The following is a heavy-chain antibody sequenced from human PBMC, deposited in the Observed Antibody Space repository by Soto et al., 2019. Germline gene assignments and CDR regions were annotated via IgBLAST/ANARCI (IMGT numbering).Heavy chain of an antibody. V-gene: IGHV1-3*01. CDR3: ASERVKGSGSPSRYYYGMDV. J-gene: IGHJ6*02. Sequence: ASVKVSCKASGYTFISYAMHWVRKAPGQRLEWMGWINAGNGNKKYSQKFQGRVTITRDTSASTAYMELSSLRSEDTAVYYCASERVKGSGSPSRYYYGMDVWGQGTTVTVSS. CDR1: GYTFISYA. CDR2: INAGNGNK. D-gene: IGHD3-10*01.